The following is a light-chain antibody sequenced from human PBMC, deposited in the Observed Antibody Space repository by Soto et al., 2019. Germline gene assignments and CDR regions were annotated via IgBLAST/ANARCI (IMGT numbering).Light chain of an antibody. V-gene: IGLV1-47*01. CDR1: SSNIGSNY. Sequence: QSVLTQPPSASGTPGQRVTISCSGSSSNIGSNYVSWYQQLPGTAPKLLIYRNNQRPSGVPDRFSGSKSGTSASLAISGLRSEDEADYYCAAWDDSLNVVFGGGTQLTVL. J-gene: IGLJ2*01. CDR3: AAWDDSLNVV. CDR2: RNN.